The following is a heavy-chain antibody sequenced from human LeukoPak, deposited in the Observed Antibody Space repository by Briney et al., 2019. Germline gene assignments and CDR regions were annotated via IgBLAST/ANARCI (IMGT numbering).Heavy chain of an antibody. Sequence: KPSETLSLTCTVSGDSISSYSWSWIRQPPGKGLEWLGYISYSGRTTYNPSLKSRVTMSVDTSTNQFSLKVTSVTAADTAVYYCARASIAAADHGDYYYYGMDVWGQGTTVTVSS. CDR2: ISYSGRT. CDR3: ARASIAAADHGDYYYYGMDV. V-gene: IGHV4-59*01. J-gene: IGHJ6*02. CDR1: GDSISSYS. D-gene: IGHD6-13*01.